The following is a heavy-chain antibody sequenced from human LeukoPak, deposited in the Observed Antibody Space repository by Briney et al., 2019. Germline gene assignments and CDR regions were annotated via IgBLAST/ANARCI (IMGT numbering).Heavy chain of an antibody. CDR3: VRDDCSSISCYHNWFDP. D-gene: IGHD2-2*01. J-gene: IGHJ5*02. CDR1: GFTSSSYW. CDR2: IKQDGSEK. V-gene: IGHV3-7*01. Sequence: GGSLRLSCAASGFTSSSYWMSWVRQAPGKGLEWVANIKQDGSEKYYVDSVKGRFTISRDNAKNSLYLQMNSLRAEDTAVYYCVRDDCSSISCYHNWFDPWGQGTLVTVSS.